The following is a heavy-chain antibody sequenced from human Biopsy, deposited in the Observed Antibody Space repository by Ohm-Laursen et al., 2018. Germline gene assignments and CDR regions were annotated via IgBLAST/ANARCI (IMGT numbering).Heavy chain of an antibody. CDR2: TFYRAKWYT. D-gene: IGHD2-21*02. CDR3: ARSGSDSLNYYFDF. V-gene: IGHV6-1*01. J-gene: IGHJ4*02. Sequence: SETLSLTCSISGDSVSSNRAAWNWIRQSPSRGLEWLGRTFYRAKWYTDFAVSVKSRITLTPDPSTNQFSLQLNSVTPDDTAVYYCARSGSDSLNYYFDFWGQGTLVTVSS. CDR1: GDSVSSNRAA.